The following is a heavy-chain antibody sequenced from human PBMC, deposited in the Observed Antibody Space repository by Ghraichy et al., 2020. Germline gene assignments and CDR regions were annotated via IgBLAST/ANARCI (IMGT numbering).Heavy chain of an antibody. Sequence: ESLNISCTVSGGSISSYYWSWIRQPPGKGLEWIGYIYYSGSTNYNPSLKSRVTISVDTSKNQFSLKLSSVTAADTAVYYCARQRYYYGSGSLQYYFDYWGQGTLVTVSS. CDR2: IYYSGST. V-gene: IGHV4-59*08. J-gene: IGHJ4*02. CDR1: GGSISSYY. CDR3: ARQRYYYGSGSLQYYFDY. D-gene: IGHD3-10*01.